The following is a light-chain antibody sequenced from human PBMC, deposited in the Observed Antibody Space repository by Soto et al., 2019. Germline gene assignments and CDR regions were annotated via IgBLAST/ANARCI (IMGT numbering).Light chain of an antibody. CDR1: SSNIGSNY. V-gene: IGLV1-47*01. CDR3: AAWDDSLSAYVV. CDR2: RNN. Sequence: QSVLTQPPSASGTPGQTVTISCSGSSSNIGSNYVYWYQQFPGTAPKLLIYRNNQRPSGVPDRFSGSKSGTSASLAISGLRTEDEADYYCAAWDDSLSAYVVFGGGTKVTVL. J-gene: IGLJ2*01.